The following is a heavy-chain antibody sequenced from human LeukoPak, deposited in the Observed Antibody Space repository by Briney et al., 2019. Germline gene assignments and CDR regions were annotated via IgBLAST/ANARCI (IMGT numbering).Heavy chain of an antibody. V-gene: IGHV3-30*18. D-gene: IGHD6-13*01. J-gene: IGHJ4*02. CDR1: GFTFSSYG. CDR3: AKGRAQQQLVLDY. Sequence: GGSLRLSCAASGFTFSSYGMHWVRQAPGKGLEWVAVISYDGSNKYYADPVKGRFTISRDNSKNTLYLQMDSLRADDTAVYYCAKGRAQQQLVLDYWGQGTLVTVSS. CDR2: ISYDGSNK.